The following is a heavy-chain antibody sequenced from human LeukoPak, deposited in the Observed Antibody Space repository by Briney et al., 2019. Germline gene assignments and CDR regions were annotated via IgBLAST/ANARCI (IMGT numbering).Heavy chain of an antibody. CDR3: ARGGPGYSSSWYDY. D-gene: IGHD6-13*01. J-gene: IGHJ4*02. Sequence: SETLSLTCAVYGGSFSGYYWSWIRQPPGKGLEWIGEINHSGSTNYNPSLKSRVTISVDTSKNQFSLKLSSVTAAVTAVYYCARGGPGYSSSWYDYWGQGTLVAVSS. CDR2: INHSGST. CDR1: GGSFSGYY. V-gene: IGHV4-34*01.